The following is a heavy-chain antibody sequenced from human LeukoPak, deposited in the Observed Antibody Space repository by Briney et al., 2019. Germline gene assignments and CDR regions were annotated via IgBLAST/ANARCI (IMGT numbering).Heavy chain of an antibody. D-gene: IGHD6-13*01. J-gene: IGHJ2*01. V-gene: IGHV3-9*01. CDR3: AKDSSSWYWYFDL. CDR2: ISWNSGSI. Sequence: GRSLRLSCAASGFTFDDYAMHWVRQAPGKGLEWVSGISWNSGSIGYADSVKGRFTISRDNAKNSLYLQMNSLRAEDTALYYCAKDSSSWYWYFDLWGRGTLVTVSS. CDR1: GFTFDDYA.